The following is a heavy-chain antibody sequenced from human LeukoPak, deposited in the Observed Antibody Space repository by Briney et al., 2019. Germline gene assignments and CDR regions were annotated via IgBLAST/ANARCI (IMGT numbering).Heavy chain of an antibody. V-gene: IGHV1-46*01. CDR3: AREANSVDY. J-gene: IGHJ4*02. Sequence: ASVKVSCKTSGYTFTSYYMHWVRQAPGQGLEWMGITNPSGDTTSYAQKFQGRVTTTRDTSTSTVYMELSSLRSEDTAVYYCAREANSVDYWGQGTLVTVSS. D-gene: IGHD4/OR15-4a*01. CDR2: TNPSGDTT. CDR1: GYTFTSYY.